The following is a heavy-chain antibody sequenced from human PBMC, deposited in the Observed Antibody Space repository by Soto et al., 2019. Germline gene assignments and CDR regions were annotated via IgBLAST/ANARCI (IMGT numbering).Heavy chain of an antibody. V-gene: IGHV4-4*02. J-gene: IGHJ3*01. D-gene: IGHD3-9*01. CDR3: GRVVLTITRGAFDA. Sequence: QVQLQESGPGLVKPSGTLSLTCAVSGGSISSSHWWTWVRQSPGKGLEYIGEISHSGTSNSNPSLKSLVPLSVDKSKNHFSLTLTSVTDADTAVYYCGRVVLTITRGAFDAWGQGTLVIVSS. CDR1: GGSISSSHW. CDR2: ISHSGTS.